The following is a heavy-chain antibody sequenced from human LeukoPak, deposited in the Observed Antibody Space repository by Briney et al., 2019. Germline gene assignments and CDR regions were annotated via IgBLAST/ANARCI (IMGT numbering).Heavy chain of an antibody. Sequence: GGSLRLSCAASGFTFSDYYMNWVRQAPGKGLEWVSSISSSSSYIYCADSVKGRFTISRDNAKNSLYLQMNSLRAEDTAVYYCAELGITMIGGVWGKGTTVTISS. D-gene: IGHD3-10*02. CDR3: AELGITMIGGV. CDR2: ISSSSSYI. CDR1: GFTFSDYY. V-gene: IGHV3-21*01. J-gene: IGHJ6*04.